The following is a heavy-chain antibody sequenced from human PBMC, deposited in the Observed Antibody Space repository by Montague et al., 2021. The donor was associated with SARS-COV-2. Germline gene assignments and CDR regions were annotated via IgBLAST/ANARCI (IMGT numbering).Heavy chain of an antibody. CDR1: GFYFSYA. CDR3: ARESGSFHDGGYFDY. V-gene: IGHV3-30*04. Sequence: SLSLSWAASGFYFSYAMHWVRQAPGKGLEWVALISNDGSNKHYADSVKGRFTISRDNSKSTLYLQVNSLRAEDTAVYYCARESGSFHDGGYFDYWGQGSLVTVSS. CDR2: ISNDGSNK. J-gene: IGHJ4*02. D-gene: IGHD1-26*01.